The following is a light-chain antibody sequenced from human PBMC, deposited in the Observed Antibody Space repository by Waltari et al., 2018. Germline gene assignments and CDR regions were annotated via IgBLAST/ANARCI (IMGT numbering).Light chain of an antibody. CDR3: QVWDSSTHHVV. CDR1: NIGSKS. V-gene: IGLV3-21*04. CDR2: DDS. Sequence: SYVLTQPPSVSVAPGKTARISCGGNNIGSKSVHWYQQKPGQAPVLVIYDDSARPSGIPERFSGSNSGNTATLTISRVEAGDEADYYCQVWDSSTHHVVFGGVTKLTVL. J-gene: IGLJ2*01.